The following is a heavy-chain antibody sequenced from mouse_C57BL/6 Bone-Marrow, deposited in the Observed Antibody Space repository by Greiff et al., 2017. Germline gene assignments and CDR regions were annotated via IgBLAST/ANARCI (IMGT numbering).Heavy chain of an antibody. V-gene: IGHV1-9*01. CDR3: ARNGNYGYEYFDD. J-gene: IGHJ1*03. D-gene: IGHD1-2*01. CDR1: GYTFTGYW. Sequence: VQLQESGAELMKPGASVKLSCKATGYTFTGYWIEWVKQRPGHGLEWIGEILPGSGSTNYNGKFKGKATFTADTSSNTAYMQLSSLTTEDSAIYYCARNGNYGYEYFDDWGTGTTVTVSS. CDR2: ILPGSGST.